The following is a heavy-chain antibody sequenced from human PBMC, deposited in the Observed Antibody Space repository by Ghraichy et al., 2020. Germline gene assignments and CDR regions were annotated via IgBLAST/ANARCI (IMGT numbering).Heavy chain of an antibody. D-gene: IGHD3-22*01. CDR3: ARDLNYDSRAGFDP. CDR2: IYYSGST. V-gene: IGHV4-31*03. Sequence: SETLSLTCTVSGGSISSGGYYWSWIRQHPGKGLEWIGYIYYSGSTYYNPSLQSRVTISVDTSKNQFSLKLRSVTAAGTAVYFCARDLNYDSRAGFDPWGQGTLVTVSS. J-gene: IGHJ5*02. CDR1: GGSISSGGYY.